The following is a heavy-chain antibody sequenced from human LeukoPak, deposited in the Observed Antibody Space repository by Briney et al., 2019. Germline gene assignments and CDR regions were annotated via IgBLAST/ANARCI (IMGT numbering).Heavy chain of an antibody. V-gene: IGHV3-23*01. D-gene: IGHD2-2*01. CDR1: GFTISSYA. CDR2: ISASGGTT. J-gene: IGHJ5*02. CDR3: AKDPREYCSSTSCPNWCDP. Sequence: TGGSLRLSCAASGFTISSYAMSWVRQAPGKGLEWVSSISASGGTTYYADSVKGRFTISRDNSKNTLYLQMLSLRAEDSAIYYCAKDPREYCSSTSCPNWCDPWGQGTLVTVSS.